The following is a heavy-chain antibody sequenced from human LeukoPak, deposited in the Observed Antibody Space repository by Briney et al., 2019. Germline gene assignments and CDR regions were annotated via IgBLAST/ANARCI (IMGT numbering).Heavy chain of an antibody. J-gene: IGHJ4*02. CDR1: GFSIRLYV. D-gene: IGHD4-17*01. Sequence: GGSLRLSCAASGFSIRLYVMSWVRQTPGKGLEWVSDISGSGTSTHYADSVKGRFTISRDNSKKTLNLQMNSLTAEDTAVYYCARGDLRGLRAFTDYWGQGTLVTVSS. V-gene: IGHV3-23*01. CDR3: ARGDLRGLRAFTDY. CDR2: ISGSGTST.